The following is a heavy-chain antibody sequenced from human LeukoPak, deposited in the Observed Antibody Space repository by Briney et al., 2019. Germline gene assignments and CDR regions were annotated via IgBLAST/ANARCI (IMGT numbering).Heavy chain of an antibody. V-gene: IGHV3-30*02. CDR2: INQDESRR. CDR3: ATVLGTGTTFDS. Sequence: GGSLRLSCAASGFPFSRNGMNWVRQAPGKGLEWVACINQDESRRMYVDSVKGRFIVSRDNTKRTLYLQMNSLGAEDTAMYYCATVLGTGTTFDSWGQGTLVTVS. CDR1: GFPFSRNG. D-gene: IGHD3-10*01. J-gene: IGHJ4*02.